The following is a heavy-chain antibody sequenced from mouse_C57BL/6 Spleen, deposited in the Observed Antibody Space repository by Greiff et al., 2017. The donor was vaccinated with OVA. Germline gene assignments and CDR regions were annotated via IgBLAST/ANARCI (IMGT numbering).Heavy chain of an antibody. V-gene: IGHV14-3*01. D-gene: IGHD1-1*01. J-gene: IGHJ3*01. Sequence: EVQLQESVAALVRPGASVKLSCTASGFNIKNTYMHWVKQRPEQGLEWIGRIDPANGNTKYAPKFPGKATINADTSSNTAYLQLSSLTSEDTAIYSCDRSYCGSSSFAYWGQGTLVTVSA. CDR3: DRSYCGSSSFAY. CDR1: GFNIKNTY. CDR2: IDPANGNT.